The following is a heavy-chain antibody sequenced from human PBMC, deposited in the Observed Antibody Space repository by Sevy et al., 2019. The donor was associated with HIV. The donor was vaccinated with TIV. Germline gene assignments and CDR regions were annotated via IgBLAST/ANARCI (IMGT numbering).Heavy chain of an antibody. Sequence: SETLSLTCTVSGGSISSSSYYWGWIRQPPGKGLEWIGSIYYSGSTYYNPSLKSRVTISVDTSKNQFSLKLSSVTAADTAVCYCARPSVGYYYYMDVWGKGTTVTVSS. J-gene: IGHJ6*03. V-gene: IGHV4-39*01. CDR3: ARPSVGYYYYMDV. CDR1: GGSISSSSYY. CDR2: IYYSGST.